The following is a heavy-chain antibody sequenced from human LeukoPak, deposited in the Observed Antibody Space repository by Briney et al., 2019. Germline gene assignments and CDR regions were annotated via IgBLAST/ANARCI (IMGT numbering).Heavy chain of an antibody. V-gene: IGHV3-7*01. D-gene: IGHD3-10*01. CDR1: GFTFSSYW. CDR2: IKQDGSEK. CDR3: ARTKRGLRSYYISVFDY. Sequence: GGSLRLSCAASGFTFSSYWMSWVRQAPGKGLEWVANIKQDGSEKYYVDSVKGRFTISRDNAKNSLYLQMNSLRAEDTAVYYCARTKRGLRSYYISVFDYWGQGTLVTVSS. J-gene: IGHJ4*02.